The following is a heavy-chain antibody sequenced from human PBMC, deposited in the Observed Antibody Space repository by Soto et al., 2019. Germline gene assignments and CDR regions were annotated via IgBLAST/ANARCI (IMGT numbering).Heavy chain of an antibody. CDR1: GYTFTKYD. CDR2: VYPISGNT. CDR3: AASRINMIRGVFYYGLDV. D-gene: IGHD3-10*01. J-gene: IGHJ6*02. V-gene: IGHV1-8*01. Sequence: QEQLEQSGAEVKKPGASVKVSCKASGYTFTKYDFNWVRQATGQGLEWMGWVYPISGNTETAQNFQGRVSLTMNTSTSTAFMELSSLRSGDTAVYYCAASRINMIRGVFYYGLDVWGHGTTLTVSS.